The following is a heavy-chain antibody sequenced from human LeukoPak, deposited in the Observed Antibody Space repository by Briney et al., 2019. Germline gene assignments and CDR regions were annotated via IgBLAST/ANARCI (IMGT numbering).Heavy chain of an antibody. V-gene: IGHV3-33*01. D-gene: IGHD1-14*01. CDR2: IAYDGSRA. CDR3: TRYNNDHFDY. J-gene: IGHJ4*02. CDR1: GFTFGGYG. Sequence: GRSLRLSCAGSGFTFGGYGMHWFRQTPGKGLEWVAVIAYDGSRAFYADSVKGRFTISKDSSKNTMSVQMDDLRAEDTAVYYCTRYNNDHFDYWGQGTLVTVSS.